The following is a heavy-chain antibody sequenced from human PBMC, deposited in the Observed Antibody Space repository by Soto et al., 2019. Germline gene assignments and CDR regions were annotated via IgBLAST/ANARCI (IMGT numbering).Heavy chain of an antibody. J-gene: IGHJ4*02. Sequence: GESLKISCKGIGYRFSTYWIAWVRQMPGKGLEWMGTIFPDDSETRYSPTFQGQVTISADKSISTAYLQWRSLKVSDSAIYYCARFKYCVSHSLDVWGQGTPVTVSS. D-gene: IGHD2-21*01. CDR1: GYRFSTYW. CDR3: ARFKYCVSHSLDV. V-gene: IGHV5-51*01. CDR2: IFPDDSET.